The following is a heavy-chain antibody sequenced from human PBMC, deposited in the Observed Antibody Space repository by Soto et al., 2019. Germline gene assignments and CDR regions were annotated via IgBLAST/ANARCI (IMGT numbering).Heavy chain of an antibody. V-gene: IGHV1-2*02. J-gene: IGHJ4*02. CDR1: GYTFTGYY. D-gene: IGHD2-21*01. CDR3: AREPFPFKPFDY. Sequence: ASVKVSCKASGYTFTGYYMHWVRQAPGQGLEWMGWINPNSGGTNYAQKFQGRVTMTRDTSISTAYMELSRLRSDDTAVYYCAREPFPFKPFDYWGQGTLVTVSS. CDR2: INPNSGGT.